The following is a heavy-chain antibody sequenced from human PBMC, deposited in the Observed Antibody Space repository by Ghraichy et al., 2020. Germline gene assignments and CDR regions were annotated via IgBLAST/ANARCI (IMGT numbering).Heavy chain of an antibody. CDR1: GYTFTGYY. CDR3: ARGRSGWGGPDC. V-gene: IGHV1-2*02. Sequence: ASVKVFCKASGYTFTGYYVHWVRQAPGQGLEWMGWNNPNSGGTNYAQKFQGRVTMTRDTSISTVYMELSRLRSDDTAVYYCARGRSGWGGPDCWGQGTLVTVSS. CDR2: NNPNSGGT. D-gene: IGHD6-19*01. J-gene: IGHJ4*02.